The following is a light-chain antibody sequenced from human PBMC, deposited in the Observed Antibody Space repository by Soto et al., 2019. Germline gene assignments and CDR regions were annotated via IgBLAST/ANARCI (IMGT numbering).Light chain of an antibody. CDR2: GAS. CDR1: QSVSSN. V-gene: IGKV3-15*01. J-gene: IGKJ1*01. Sequence: EIVMTQSPATLSVSPGERATLSCRASQSVSSNLAWYQQKPGRAPRLLIYGASTRATGIQARFSGSGSGTEFTLTISSLQSEDFAVYYCQQYNNWPRTFGQGTKVDIK. CDR3: QQYNNWPRT.